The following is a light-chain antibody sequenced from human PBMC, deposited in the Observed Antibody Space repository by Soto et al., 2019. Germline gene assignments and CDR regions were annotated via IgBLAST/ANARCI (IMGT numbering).Light chain of an antibody. CDR3: QQYGSSPRT. CDR2: GAS. J-gene: IGKJ1*01. Sequence: EIVLTQSPGTLSLSPGERATLSCRASQTVSSNYLAWYQHKPGQAPRLHIYGASSRATGIPDRFSGSGSGTDFTLTISRLEPEDFAVYYCQQYGSSPRTFGQGTKVEI. CDR1: QTVSSNY. V-gene: IGKV3-20*01.